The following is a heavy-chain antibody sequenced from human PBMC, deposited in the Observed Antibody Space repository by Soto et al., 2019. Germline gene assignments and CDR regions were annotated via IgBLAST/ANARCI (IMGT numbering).Heavy chain of an antibody. CDR3: ARDIVVVVAPAYMDV. J-gene: IGHJ6*03. D-gene: IGHD2-15*01. V-gene: IGHV3-21*01. CDR2: ISSSSSYI. CDR1: GFTFSSYS. Sequence: GGSLRLSCAASGFTFSSYSMNWVRQAPGKGLEWVSSISSSSSYIYYADSVKGRFTISRDNAKNSLYLQMNNLRAEDTAVYYCARDIVVVVAPAYMDVWGKGTTVTVSS.